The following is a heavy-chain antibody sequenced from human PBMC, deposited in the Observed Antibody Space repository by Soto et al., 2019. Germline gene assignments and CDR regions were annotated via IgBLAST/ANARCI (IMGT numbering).Heavy chain of an antibody. CDR1: GGSFSGYY. Sequence: QVQLQQWGAGLLKPSETLSLTCAVYGGSFSGYYWSWIRQPPGKGLEWIGEINHSGSTNYNPSLKSRVNIVVATSKKQFSLKLSSVTAADTAVYYCARGDRGRESDPWGQGTLVTVSS. V-gene: IGHV4-34*01. CDR2: INHSGST. CDR3: ARGDRGRESDP. J-gene: IGHJ5*02.